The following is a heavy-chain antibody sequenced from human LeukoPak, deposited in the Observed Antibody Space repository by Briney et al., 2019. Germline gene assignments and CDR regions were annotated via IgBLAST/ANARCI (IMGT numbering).Heavy chain of an antibody. D-gene: IGHD3-22*01. CDR3: ARGIYSTYYYDSSGYYYFDH. CDR2: IYYSEGT. CDR1: GGSFSGYY. V-gene: IGHV4-59*01. Sequence: SETLSLTCAVYGGSFSGYYWSWIRQPPGKGLEWIGYIYYSEGTNYNPSLRSRVTISVDTSKNQFSLKLSSVTAADTAVYYCARGIYSTYYYDSSGYYYFDHWGQGTLVTVSS. J-gene: IGHJ4*02.